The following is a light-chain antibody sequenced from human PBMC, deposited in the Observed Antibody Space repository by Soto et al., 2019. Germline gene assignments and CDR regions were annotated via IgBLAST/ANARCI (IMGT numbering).Light chain of an antibody. V-gene: IGLV1-44*01. CDR1: SSNIGTNT. CDR2: NNN. CDR3: AAWDDGLNGVL. J-gene: IGLJ2*01. Sequence: QSVLTQPPSASATPGQRVTISCFGSSSNIGTNTVNWYQKLPGTAPKLLIYNNNDRPPGVPDRFSGSKSGTSASLAISGLQSEDEADYYCAAWDDGLNGVLFGGGTKLTVL.